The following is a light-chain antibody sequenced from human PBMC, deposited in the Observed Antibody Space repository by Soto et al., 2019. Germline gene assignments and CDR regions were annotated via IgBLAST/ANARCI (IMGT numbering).Light chain of an antibody. J-gene: IGKJ1*01. V-gene: IGKV3-20*01. CDR2: GAS. CDR1: QSVSSNY. Sequence: EIVLTQSPGTLSLSPGERATLSCRASQSVSSNYLAWYQQKPGQAPRLLIYGASSRATGIPDRFSGSGSGTDFTLTISRLEPEDFAVYYCQQYANSRTFGQGNKVEIK. CDR3: QQYANSRT.